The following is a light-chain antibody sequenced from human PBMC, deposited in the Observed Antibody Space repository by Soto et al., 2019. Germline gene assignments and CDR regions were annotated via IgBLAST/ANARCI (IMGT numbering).Light chain of an antibody. Sequence: EIVLTQSPGTLSLSPGERATLSCRASQSVSSSYLAWYQQKPGQAPRLLIYGASSRATGIPDRFSGRGSGKDFTLTISRLEPEDFAVYYCQQYGSSPPSTVGQGPKVEIK. CDR1: QSVSSSY. CDR2: GAS. CDR3: QQYGSSPPST. V-gene: IGKV3-20*01. J-gene: IGKJ1*01.